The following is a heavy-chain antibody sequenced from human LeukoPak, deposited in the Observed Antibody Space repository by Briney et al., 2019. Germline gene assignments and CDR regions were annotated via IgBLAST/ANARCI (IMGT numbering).Heavy chain of an antibody. CDR1: GISLSNYA. CDR3: ARLKAGN. J-gene: IGHJ4*02. CDR2: ISERGGST. Sequence: GGSLRLSCVVSGISLSNYAMTWVRQAPGKGLEWVSYISERGGSTTYADSVKGRFTISRDTSLNTLYLQMNNLRAEDTAVYYCARLKAGNWGQGTVVAVSS. V-gene: IGHV3-23*01.